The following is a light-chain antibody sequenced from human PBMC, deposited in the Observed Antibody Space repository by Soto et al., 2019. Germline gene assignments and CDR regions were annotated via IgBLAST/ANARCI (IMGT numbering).Light chain of an antibody. CDR2: LDGSGSY. CDR3: ETWDSNIRV. V-gene: IGLV4-60*03. J-gene: IGLJ1*01. CDR1: RGRSDNT. Sequence: QSVLTQSASAAASLGSSVKFTCTLNRGRSDNTIAWHQQQPGKAPRFLMRLDGSGSYNKGSGIPDRFSGSSSGADRHLTISNLQSEDEAVYYCETWDSNIRVFGTGTKLTVL.